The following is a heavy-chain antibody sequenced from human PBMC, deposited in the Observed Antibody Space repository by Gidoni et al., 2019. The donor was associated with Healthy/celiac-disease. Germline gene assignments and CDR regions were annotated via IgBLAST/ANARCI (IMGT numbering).Heavy chain of an antibody. V-gene: IGHV3-23*01. D-gene: IGHD3-3*01. CDR3: AKDYDFWSGYFDY. CDR2: SSGSGGST. Sequence: EVQLLESGGGLVQPGGSLTLSCAASGVTFSSYAMGWVRPDPGKGLWWVSASSGSGGSTYYADSVKGRFTISRDNSKNTLYLQMNSLRAEDTAVYYCAKDYDFWSGYFDYWGQGTLVTVSS. CDR1: GVTFSSYA. J-gene: IGHJ4*02.